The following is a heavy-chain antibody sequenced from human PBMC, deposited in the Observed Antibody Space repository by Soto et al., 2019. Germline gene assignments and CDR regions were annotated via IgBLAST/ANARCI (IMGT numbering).Heavy chain of an antibody. Sequence: PSATLCLTCAGYCGSFIGYYWIWIRQPPGKGLEWIGEINHSGSTNYNPSLKSRVTISVDTSKNQFSLKLSSVTAADTAVYYCARRSPNWNYPRSNWFDPWGQGTLVTVSS. CDR3: ARRSPNWNYPRSNWFDP. J-gene: IGHJ5*02. CDR1: CGSFIGYY. CDR2: INHSGST. V-gene: IGHV4-34*01. D-gene: IGHD1-7*01.